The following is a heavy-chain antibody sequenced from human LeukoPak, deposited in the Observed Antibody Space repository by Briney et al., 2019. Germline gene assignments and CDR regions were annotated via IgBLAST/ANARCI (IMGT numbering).Heavy chain of an antibody. Sequence: SRTLSLTCAISGDSVSTNSVAWNWIRQSPSRGLEWLGRTYYRSKWSNDYAASVKSRITINPDTSKNQFSLQLNSVTPEDTAVYYCARDGPGKYFDYWGQGTLVTVSS. CDR2: TYYRSKWSN. CDR3: ARDGPGKYFDY. V-gene: IGHV6-1*01. D-gene: IGHD1-26*01. J-gene: IGHJ4*02. CDR1: GDSVSTNSVA.